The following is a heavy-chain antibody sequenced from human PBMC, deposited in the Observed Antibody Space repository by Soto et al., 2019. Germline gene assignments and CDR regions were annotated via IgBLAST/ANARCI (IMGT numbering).Heavy chain of an antibody. Sequence: EVQLVESGGGLIQPGGSLRLSCAASGFTVSSNYMSWVRQAPGKGLEWVSVIYSGGSTYYADSVKGRFTISRDNSKNTLYLQMNSLRAEDTAVYYCARDYYDSSGSGRFDYWGQGTLVTVSS. CDR1: GFTVSSNY. CDR3: ARDYYDSSGSGRFDY. CDR2: IYSGGST. D-gene: IGHD3-22*01. J-gene: IGHJ4*02. V-gene: IGHV3-53*01.